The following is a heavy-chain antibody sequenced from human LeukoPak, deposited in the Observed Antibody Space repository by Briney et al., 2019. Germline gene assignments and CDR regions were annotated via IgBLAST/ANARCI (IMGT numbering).Heavy chain of an antibody. Sequence: SETLSLTCTVPGGSISSYYWSWIRQPPGQGLEWIAYIHSSGYTNYNPSLKSRVTISVDTSKNQFSLKVTSVTAADTAVYYCAKRQGPDSGSYDYFDPWGQGTLVTVSS. J-gene: IGHJ5*02. CDR1: GGSISSYY. D-gene: IGHD1-26*01. CDR3: AKRQGPDSGSYDYFDP. CDR2: IHSSGYT. V-gene: IGHV4-4*09.